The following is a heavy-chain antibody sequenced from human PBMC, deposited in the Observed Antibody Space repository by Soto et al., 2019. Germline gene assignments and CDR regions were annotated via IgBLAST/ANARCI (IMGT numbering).Heavy chain of an antibody. Sequence: QVQLVESGGGMVQPGTSLRLSCAASGFTFNSLSLHWVRQRPDKGLEWVAVISHDGRVTFYADFVKGRFTVSRDNSKNTSYLQGNSLRAEDTAVYYCAREPDGDSQDFDYWGQGTLVTVSS. CDR1: GFTFNSLS. D-gene: IGHD2-21*02. V-gene: IGHV3-30*04. CDR2: ISHDGRVT. J-gene: IGHJ4*02. CDR3: AREPDGDSQDFDY.